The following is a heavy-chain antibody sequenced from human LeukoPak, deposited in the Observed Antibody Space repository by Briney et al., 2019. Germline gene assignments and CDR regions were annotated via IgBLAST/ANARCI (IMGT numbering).Heavy chain of an antibody. CDR2: IYTTGAT. V-gene: IGHV4-4*07. D-gene: IGHD5-18*01. CDR1: GGSISTYY. Sequence: SETLSLTCTVSGGSISTYYWSWIRQPAGKGLEWIGHIYTTGATHYNPSLKSRVTMSVDTSRNQYSLKLDSMTAADTAVYYCARVRGHIFGLDSWGQGTLVTVSS. CDR3: ARVRGHIFGLDS. J-gene: IGHJ5*02.